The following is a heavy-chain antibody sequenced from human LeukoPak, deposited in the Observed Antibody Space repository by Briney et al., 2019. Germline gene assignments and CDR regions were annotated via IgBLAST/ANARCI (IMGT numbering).Heavy chain of an antibody. CDR1: GYMFTNYA. Sequence: ASVKVSCKASGYMFTNYAMNWVRQAPGQGLEWMGRINTNAGNPTYAQGFTGRFVFSLDTSVSTAYLQISSLKAEDTAVYYCARPPAPNSCWDAFDIWGQGTMVTVSS. D-gene: IGHD2-2*01. V-gene: IGHV7-4-1*02. CDR2: INTNAGNP. CDR3: ARPPAPNSCWDAFDI. J-gene: IGHJ3*02.